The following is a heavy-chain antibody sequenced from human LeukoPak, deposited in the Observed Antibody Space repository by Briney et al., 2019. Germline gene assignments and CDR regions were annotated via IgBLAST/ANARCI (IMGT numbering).Heavy chain of an antibody. CDR3: TKSDWFDP. CDR2: INSDGSST. D-gene: IGHD3-3*01. CDR1: GFTLSSYW. V-gene: IGHV3-74*01. Sequence: GGSLRLSCAASGFTLSSYWMHWVRQAPGKGLVWVSLINSDGSSTSYADSVKGRFTISRDNAKNTLYLQMNSLRAEDTAVYYCTKSDWFDPWGQGTLVTVSS. J-gene: IGHJ5*02.